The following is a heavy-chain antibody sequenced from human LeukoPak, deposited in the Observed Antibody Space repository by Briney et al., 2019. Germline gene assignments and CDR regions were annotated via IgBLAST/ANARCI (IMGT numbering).Heavy chain of an antibody. Sequence: GASVKVSCKPSRYPFTHSGITWVPQAPGQRLEGLGWISAYNGNTNHAQKLQGRVTMTTETSTSTAYMELRSLRSDDTAMYYCATAIAGDYNDYWGQGTLVTVSS. J-gene: IGHJ4*02. CDR1: RYPFTHSG. V-gene: IGHV1-18*01. CDR3: ATAIAGDYNDY. D-gene: IGHD3-16*02. CDR2: ISAYNGNT.